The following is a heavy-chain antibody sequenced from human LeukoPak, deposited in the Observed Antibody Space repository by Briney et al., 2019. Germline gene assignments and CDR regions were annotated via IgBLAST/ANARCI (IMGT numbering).Heavy chain of an antibody. V-gene: IGHV1-8*01. CDR3: ARGGYDSSGYYGYYFDY. D-gene: IGHD3-22*01. J-gene: IGHJ4*02. CDR2: MNPNSGNT. Sequence: ASVKVSCKASGYTFTSYDINWVRQATGQGLEWMGWMNPNSGNTGYAQKFQGRVTMTRNTSISTAYMELSSLRSEDTAVYYRARGGYDSSGYYGYYFDYWGQGTLVTVSS. CDR1: GYTFTSYD.